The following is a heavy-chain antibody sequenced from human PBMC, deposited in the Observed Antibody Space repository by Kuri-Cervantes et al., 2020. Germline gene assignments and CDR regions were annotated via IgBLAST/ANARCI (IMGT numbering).Heavy chain of an antibody. J-gene: IGHJ3*02. Sequence: GGFLRLSCAASGFTFSSYAMHWVRQAPGKGLEWVAVISYDGSNKYYADSVKGRFTISRDNSKNTLYLQMNSLRAEDTAVYYCAREGPPLYSDAFDIWGQGTMVTVSS. CDR2: ISYDGSNK. D-gene: IGHD2-8*01. CDR1: GFTFSSYA. V-gene: IGHV3-30-3*01. CDR3: AREGPPLYSDAFDI.